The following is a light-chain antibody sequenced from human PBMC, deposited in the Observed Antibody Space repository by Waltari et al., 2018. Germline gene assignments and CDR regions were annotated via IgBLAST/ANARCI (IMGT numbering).Light chain of an antibody. J-gene: IGKJ1*01. CDR1: QSLNRA. CDR2: NVF. Sequence: IVLTQSPGTLSMSPGEGVTLSCRASQSLNRALAWYQQKPGQAPRLLIYNVFNRATDIPDRFSGSGSGTEFSLTISRLEPEDFAVYYCQHYVSFPATFGQGTRVEIK. CDR3: QHYVSFPAT. V-gene: IGKV3-20*01.